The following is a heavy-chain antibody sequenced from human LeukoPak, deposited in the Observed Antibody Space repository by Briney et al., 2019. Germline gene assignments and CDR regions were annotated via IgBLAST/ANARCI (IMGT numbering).Heavy chain of an antibody. CDR2: ISSISYTI. CDR1: GFSFSDYS. CDR3: ARDKAAWYSSSWYYFDQ. V-gene: IGHV3-48*04. J-gene: IGHJ4*02. Sequence: GSLRLSCAASGFSFSDYSMSWVRQAPGKGLEWISYISSISYTIYYADSVKGRFSISRDNAKKSLYLQMNSLRAEDTAIYYCARDKAAWYSSSWYYFDQWGQGTLVTVSS. D-gene: IGHD6-13*01.